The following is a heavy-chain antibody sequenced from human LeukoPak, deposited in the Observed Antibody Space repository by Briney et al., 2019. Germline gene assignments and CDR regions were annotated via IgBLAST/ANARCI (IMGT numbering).Heavy chain of an antibody. V-gene: IGHV3-30*18. CDR2: ISYDGSNK. D-gene: IGHD2-2*01. CDR3: AKGYCSSTSCPLNY. CDR1: GFTFSSYG. Sequence: PGRSLRLSCAASGFTFSSYGMHWVRQAPGKGLEWVAVISYDGSNKYYADSVKGLFTISRDNSKNTLYLQMNSLRAEDTAVYYCAKGYCSSTSCPLNYWGQGTLVTVSS. J-gene: IGHJ4*02.